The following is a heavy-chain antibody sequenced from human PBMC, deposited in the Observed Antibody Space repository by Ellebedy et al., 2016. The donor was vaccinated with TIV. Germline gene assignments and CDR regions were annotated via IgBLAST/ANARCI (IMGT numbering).Heavy chain of an antibody. J-gene: IGHJ4*02. CDR3: AASSGYYLGNFEY. CDR2: IYYSGST. CDR1: GGSISSYY. D-gene: IGHD3-22*01. Sequence: MPSETLSLTCTVSGGSISSYYWSWIRQPPGKGLKWIGYIYYSGSTNYNPSLKSRVTISVDTSKNQFSLKLSSVTAADTAVYYCAASSGYYLGNFEYWGQGTLVTVSS. V-gene: IGHV4-59*08.